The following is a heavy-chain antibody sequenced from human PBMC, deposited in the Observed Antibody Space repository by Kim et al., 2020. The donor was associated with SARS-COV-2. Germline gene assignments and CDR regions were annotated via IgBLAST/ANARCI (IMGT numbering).Heavy chain of an antibody. D-gene: IGHD3-3*01. Sequence: SETLSLTCTASGGSISSYYWSWIRQPPGKGLEWIGYIYYSGSTNYNPSLKSRVTISVDTSKNQFSLKLSSVTAADTAVYYCARSTSITIFGVVGYMDVWGKGTTVTVSS. CDR2: IYYSGST. CDR3: ARSTSITIFGVVGYMDV. V-gene: IGHV4-59*08. J-gene: IGHJ6*03. CDR1: GGSISSYY.